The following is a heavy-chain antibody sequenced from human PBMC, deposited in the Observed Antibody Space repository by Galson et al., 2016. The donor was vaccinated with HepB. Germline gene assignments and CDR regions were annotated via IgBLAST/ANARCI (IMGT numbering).Heavy chain of an antibody. V-gene: IGHV3-48*04. J-gene: IGHJ6*02. CDR2: ISASSNII. CDR3: ARGYNWNVKFDV. CDR1: GFTFSSYS. Sequence: SLRLSCAASGFTFSSYSMNWVRQTPGRGLEWLSYISASSNIIDYADSVKGRFTISRDNAQNSLYLQMSSLKVEDTAVYYCARGYNWNVKFDVWGQGTTVTVSS. D-gene: IGHD1-20*01.